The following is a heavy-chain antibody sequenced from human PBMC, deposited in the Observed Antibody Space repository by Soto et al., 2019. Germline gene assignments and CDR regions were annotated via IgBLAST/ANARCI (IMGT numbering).Heavy chain of an antibody. CDR2: IYYSGST. J-gene: IGHJ4*02. V-gene: IGHV4-59*01. D-gene: IGHD1-26*01. Sequence: PSETLSLTCTVSGGSISSYYWSWIRQPPGKGLEWIGYIYYSGSTNYNPSLKSRVTISVDTSKNQFSLKLSSVTAADTAVYYCARQRDGREGDYWGQGTLVTVSS. CDR3: ARQRDGREGDY. CDR1: GGSISSYY.